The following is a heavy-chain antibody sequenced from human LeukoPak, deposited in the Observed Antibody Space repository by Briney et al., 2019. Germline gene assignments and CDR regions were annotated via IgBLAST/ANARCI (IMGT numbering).Heavy chain of an antibody. V-gene: IGHV3-23*01. CDR1: GFTFSSYA. CDR3: ARGKYSFDY. J-gene: IGHJ4*02. Sequence: GGSLRLSCAASGFTFSSYAMSWVRQAPGRGLEWVSAFGGGSSSTYYADSVRGRFTISRDNSKNTVYLQMDSLRAEDTAVYYCARGKYSFDYWGQGTLVTVSS. CDR2: FGGGSSST.